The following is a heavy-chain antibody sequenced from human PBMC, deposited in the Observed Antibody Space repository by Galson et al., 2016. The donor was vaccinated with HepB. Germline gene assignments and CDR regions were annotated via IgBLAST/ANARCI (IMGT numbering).Heavy chain of an antibody. CDR3: ARVGDSSGYYPFDY. CDR1: GFDFINYA. D-gene: IGHD3-22*01. J-gene: IGHJ4*02. CDR2: INWNGGST. Sequence: SLRLSCAGSGFDFINYAMSWVRQVPGRGLEWVSSINWNGGSTDYADSVMGRFTIFRDNAENSLYLQMHGLRVEDTAFYYCARVGDSSGYYPFDYWGQGSLVTVSS. V-gene: IGHV3-20*04.